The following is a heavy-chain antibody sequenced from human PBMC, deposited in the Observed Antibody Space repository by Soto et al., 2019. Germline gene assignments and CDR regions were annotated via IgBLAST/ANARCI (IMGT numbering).Heavy chain of an antibody. Sequence: SSLXVSCTAAGGTYSSYAXRGGRQPPAQGLEWMRRIIPIFGTAXYAHNFQTRVTITADKSTSTAYMELSSLRSEDTAVYYCAREADGGYYYYYGMDVGGQGTTVTVSS. V-gene: IGHV1-69*06. J-gene: IGHJ6*02. D-gene: IGHD3-10*01. CDR1: GGTYSSYA. CDR3: AREADGGYYYYYGMDV. CDR2: IIPIFGTA.